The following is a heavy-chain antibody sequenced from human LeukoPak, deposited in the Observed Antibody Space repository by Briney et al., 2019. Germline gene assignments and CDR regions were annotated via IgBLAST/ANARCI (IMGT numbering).Heavy chain of an antibody. D-gene: IGHD2-8*01. V-gene: IGHV1-2*04. J-gene: IGHJ4*02. CDR2: INPNSGGT. CDR3: ARDLMGGTTAFDY. Sequence: ASVKVSCKASGYTFTGYYMHWVRQAPGQGLEWMGWINPNSGGTNYAQKFQGWVTMTRDTSISTAYMELSRLRSDDTAVYYCARDLMGGTTAFDYWGQGTLVTVSS. CDR1: GYTFTGYY.